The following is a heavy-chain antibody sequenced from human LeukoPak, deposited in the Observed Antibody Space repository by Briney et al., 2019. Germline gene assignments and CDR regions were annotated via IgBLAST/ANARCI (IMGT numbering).Heavy chain of an antibody. CDR1: GFTFDDYA. CDR3: AKDMGATGGYGIMDV. Sequence: PGGSLRLSCAASGFTFDDYAMHWVRQVPGKGLEWVSLISWDGGSIYYADSVKGRFTISRDNSKNSLYLQMSSLRAEDTALYYCAKDMGATGGYGIMDVWGKGTTVTVSS. V-gene: IGHV3-43D*03. CDR2: ISWDGGSI. D-gene: IGHD1-26*01. J-gene: IGHJ6*03.